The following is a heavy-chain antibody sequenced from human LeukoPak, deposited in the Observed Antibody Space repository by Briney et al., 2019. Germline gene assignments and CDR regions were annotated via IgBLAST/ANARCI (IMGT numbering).Heavy chain of an antibody. CDR2: MNPNSGNT. J-gene: IGHJ5*02. D-gene: IGHD2-15*01. CDR1: GYTFTSYD. CDR3: TRGTSLRLLLSWFDP. Sequence: ASVKVSCKASGYTFTSYDINWVRQATGQGLEWMGWMNPNSGNTGYAQKFQGRVTMTRDTSITTAYMELSALKSDDTAVYYCTRGTSLRLLLSWFDPWGQGTLVTVSS. V-gene: IGHV1-8*01.